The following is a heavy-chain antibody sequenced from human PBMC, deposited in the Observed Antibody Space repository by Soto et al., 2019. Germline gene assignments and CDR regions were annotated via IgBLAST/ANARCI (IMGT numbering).Heavy chain of an antibody. CDR1: GFTFSNFA. V-gene: IGHV3-23*01. CDR3: AKFDSSSPYYAMDV. D-gene: IGHD6-6*01. J-gene: IGHJ6*02. Sequence: GGSLRLSCAPSGFTFSNFAMSWVRQAPGKGLEWVSALSGSGVNLYYADSVKGRFTISRDNSRNTLYLQMDSLRAEDSAIYYCAKFDSSSPYYAMDVWGQGXTVTVSS. CDR2: LSGSGVNL.